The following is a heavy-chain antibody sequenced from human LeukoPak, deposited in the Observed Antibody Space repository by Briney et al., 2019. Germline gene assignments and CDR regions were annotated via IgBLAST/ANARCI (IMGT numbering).Heavy chain of an antibody. CDR1: GFTFSNAW. V-gene: IGHV3-15*01. CDR2: IKSKTDGGTT. J-gene: IGHJ4*02. CDR3: TTDIVLLWFGESTDY. D-gene: IGHD3-10*01. Sequence: GGSLRLSCAASGFTFSNAWMSWVRQAPGKGLEWVGRIKSKTDGGTTDYATPVKGRFTISRDDSKNTLYLQMNSLKTEDTAVYYCTTDIVLLWFGESTDYWGQGTLVTVSS.